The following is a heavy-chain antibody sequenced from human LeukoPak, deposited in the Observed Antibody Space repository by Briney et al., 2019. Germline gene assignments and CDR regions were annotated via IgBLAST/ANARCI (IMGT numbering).Heavy chain of an antibody. CDR2: IYYSGST. J-gene: IGHJ6*02. CDR1: GGSISSYY. Sequence: SETLSLTCTVSGGSISSYYWSWIRQPPGKGLEWIGYIYYSGSTNYNPSLKSRVTISVDTSKNQFSLKLSSVTAADTAVYYCARTLYYYYGMDVWGQGTTVTVSS. CDR3: ARTLYYYYGMDV. V-gene: IGHV4-59*08.